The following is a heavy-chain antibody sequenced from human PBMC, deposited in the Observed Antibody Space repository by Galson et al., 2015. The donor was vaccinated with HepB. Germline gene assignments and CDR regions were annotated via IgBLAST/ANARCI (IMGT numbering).Heavy chain of an antibody. Sequence: TLSLTCAVYGGSFSGYYWSWIRQPPGKGLEWIGEINHSGSTNYNPSLKSRVSISVDTSKNQFSLKLSSVTAADTAVYYCARTKRRGYSSSSPHGFDPWGQGTLVTVSS. CDR2: INHSGST. D-gene: IGHD6-6*01. CDR3: ARTKRRGYSSSSPHGFDP. J-gene: IGHJ5*02. CDR1: GGSFSGYY. V-gene: IGHV4-34*01.